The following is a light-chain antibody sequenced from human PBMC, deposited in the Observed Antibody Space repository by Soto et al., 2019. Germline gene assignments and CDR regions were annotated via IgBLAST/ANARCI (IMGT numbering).Light chain of an antibody. V-gene: IGLV1-40*01. Sequence: QSVLTQPPSVSGAPGQGVTISCAGTYSNIGAGYDVHWYQQLPGTAPKLLIHRNTLRSSGVPDRFSGSKSGTSASLAITGLQAEDEADYYCQSYDHTLSRSLFGGGTKLTVL. J-gene: IGLJ3*02. CDR2: RNT. CDR3: QSYDHTLSRSL. CDR1: YSNIGAGYD.